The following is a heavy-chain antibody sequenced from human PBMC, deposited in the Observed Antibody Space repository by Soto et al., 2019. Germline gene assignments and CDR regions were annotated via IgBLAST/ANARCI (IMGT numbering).Heavy chain of an antibody. V-gene: IGHV1-69*01. D-gene: IGHD1-7*01. CDR1: AGTWGSES. CDR2: IIPIFGTA. CDR3: ARADRNWNYPLDY. Sequence: AGTWGSESIRVVGEASGQGLEWMGGIIPIFGTANYAQKFQGRVTITAGESPSTAYMELSSLRSEDTAVYYCARADRNWNYPLDYWGQGTLVTVSS. J-gene: IGHJ4*02.